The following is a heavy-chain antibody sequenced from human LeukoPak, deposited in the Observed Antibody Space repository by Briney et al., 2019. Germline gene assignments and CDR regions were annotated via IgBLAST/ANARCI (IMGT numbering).Heavy chain of an antibody. CDR3: ARRENLGYCSSTSCYTDY. Sequence: SETLSLTCTVSGGSISSGSYYWNWLLQPAGKGLEWIGRIYTSGSTNYNPSLKTRFTISVDTSKHQFSLNLCSVTAADTAVYYRARRENLGYCSSTSCYTDYWGQGTLVTVSS. CDR2: IYTSGST. J-gene: IGHJ4*02. V-gene: IGHV4-61*02. CDR1: GGSISSGSYY. D-gene: IGHD2-2*02.